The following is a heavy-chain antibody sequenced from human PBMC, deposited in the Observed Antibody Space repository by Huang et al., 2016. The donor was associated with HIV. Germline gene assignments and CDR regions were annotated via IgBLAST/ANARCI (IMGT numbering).Heavy chain of an antibody. CDR3: ARASSSWYITPTENNDYYYYGMDV. CDR2: MIPISGTA. Sequence: QVQLVQSGAEVKKPGSSVKVSCKASGGTFSSYAISWVRQAPGQGLEWRGGMIPISGTANYAQKVQGRVTITADESTSTAYMELSSLRSEDTAVYYCARASSSWYITPTENNDYYYYGMDVWGQGTTVTVSS. J-gene: IGHJ6*02. CDR1: GGTFSSYA. D-gene: IGHD6-13*01. V-gene: IGHV1-69*01.